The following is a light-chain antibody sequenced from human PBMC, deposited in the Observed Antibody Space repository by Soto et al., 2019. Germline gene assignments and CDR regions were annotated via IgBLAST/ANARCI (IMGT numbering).Light chain of an antibody. CDR1: SSDVGAYNY. CDR2: DVS. CDR3: SSFTRSSSYV. Sequence: QSALTQPASVSGSPGQSITISCTGTSSDVGAYNYVSWYQQHPGKVPKLMIYDVSDRPSGVSNRFSGSKSGNTASLTISGLQAEGGADYCCSSFTRSSSYVFGTGTKLTVL. J-gene: IGLJ1*01. V-gene: IGLV2-14*03.